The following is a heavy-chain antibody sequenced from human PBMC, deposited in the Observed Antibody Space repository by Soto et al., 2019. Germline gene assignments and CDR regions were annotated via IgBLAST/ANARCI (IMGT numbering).Heavy chain of an antibody. J-gene: IGHJ6*02. D-gene: IGHD3-10*01. Sequence: SETLSLTCTVSGGSISSYYWSWIRQPPGKGLEWIGYIYYSGSTNYNPSLKSRVTISVDTSKHQFSLRLSSVTAADTAVYYCASEVGLRKRVDYYYGMDVWGQGTTVTVSS. CDR3: ASEVGLRKRVDYYYGMDV. CDR2: IYYSGST. CDR1: GGSISSYY. V-gene: IGHV4-59*01.